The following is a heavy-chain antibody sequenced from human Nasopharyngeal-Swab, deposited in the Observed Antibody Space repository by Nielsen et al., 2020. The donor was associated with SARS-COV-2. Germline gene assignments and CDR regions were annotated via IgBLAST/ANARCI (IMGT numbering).Heavy chain of an antibody. J-gene: IGHJ3*02. CDR2: IYYSGST. CDR1: GGSVSSGSYY. V-gene: IGHV4-61*01. CDR3: ARGPLVLAASDAFDI. Sequence: SETLSLICTVSGGSVSSGSYYWSWIRQPPGKGLEWIGYIYYSGSTNYNPSLKSRVTISVDTSKNQFSLKLSSVTAADTAVYYCARGPLVLAASDAFDIRGQGTMVTVSS. D-gene: IGHD2-2*01.